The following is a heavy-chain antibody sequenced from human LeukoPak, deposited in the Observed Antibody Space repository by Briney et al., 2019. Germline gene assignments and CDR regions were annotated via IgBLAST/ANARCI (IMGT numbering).Heavy chain of an antibody. Sequence: ASVKVSCKASGYTFTSYGISWVRQAPGQGLEWMGWISAYNGNTNYAQKLQGRVTMTTDTSTSTAYMELRSLRSDDTAVYYCARDGRYFDWLSDNFDYWGQGTLVTVSS. CDR3: ARDGRYFDWLSDNFDY. CDR2: ISAYNGNT. CDR1: GYTFTSYG. D-gene: IGHD3-9*01. V-gene: IGHV1-18*01. J-gene: IGHJ4*02.